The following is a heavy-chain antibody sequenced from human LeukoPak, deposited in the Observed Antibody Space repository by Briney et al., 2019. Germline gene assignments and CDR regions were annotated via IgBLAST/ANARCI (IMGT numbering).Heavy chain of an antibody. D-gene: IGHD3-22*01. J-gene: IGHJ4*02. V-gene: IGHV3-74*01. CDR3: VTERGDSSGYYYLDY. Sequence: GGSLRLSCAASGFPFSSYWRHWFRQAPGKGLVWVSRINSDGSSTSYADSVKGRFTISRDNAKNTLYLQMNSLRAEDTAVYYCVTERGDSSGYYYLDYWGQGTLVTVSS. CDR1: GFPFSSYW. CDR2: INSDGSST.